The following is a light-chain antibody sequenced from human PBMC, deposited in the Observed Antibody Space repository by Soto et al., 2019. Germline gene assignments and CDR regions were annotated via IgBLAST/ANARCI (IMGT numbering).Light chain of an antibody. V-gene: IGKV3-11*01. CDR2: DAS. Sequence: IVLTQSPATLSLSPGERATLSCRASQSVSSYLAWYQQKPGQAPRLLIYDASNRATGIPARFSGSGSGTDVTLTISSLEPEDFAVYYCQQRSNWPPLFGPGTKVDIK. CDR3: QQRSNWPPL. CDR1: QSVSSY. J-gene: IGKJ3*01.